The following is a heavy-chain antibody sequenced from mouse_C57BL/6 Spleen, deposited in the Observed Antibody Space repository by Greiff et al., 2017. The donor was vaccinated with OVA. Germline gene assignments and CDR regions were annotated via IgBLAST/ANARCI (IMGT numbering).Heavy chain of an antibody. D-gene: IGHD2-4*01. V-gene: IGHV1-81*01. Sequence: VQLQESGAELARPGASVKLSCKASGYTFTSYGISWVKQSTGQGLEWIGELYPRSGNTYYNEKFKGKATLTADKSSSTAYMELRSLTSEDSAVYFCARSGDDDYYVDYWGQGTTRTVSS. J-gene: IGHJ2*01. CDR3: ARSGDDDYYVDY. CDR1: GYTFTSYG. CDR2: LYPRSGNT.